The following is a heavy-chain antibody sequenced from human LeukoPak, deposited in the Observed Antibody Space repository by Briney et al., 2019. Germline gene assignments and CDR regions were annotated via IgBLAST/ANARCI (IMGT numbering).Heavy chain of an antibody. V-gene: IGHV4-59*08. CDR2: IYYSGST. J-gene: IGHJ4*02. D-gene: IGHD3-10*01. Sequence: SETLSLTCTVSGGSISSYYWSWIRQPPGKGLEWIGYIYYSGSTYYNPSLKSRVTISVDTSKNQFSLKLSSVTAADTAVYYCARSYYGSGSYDYWGQGTLVTVSS. CDR3: ARSYYGSGSYDY. CDR1: GGSISSYY.